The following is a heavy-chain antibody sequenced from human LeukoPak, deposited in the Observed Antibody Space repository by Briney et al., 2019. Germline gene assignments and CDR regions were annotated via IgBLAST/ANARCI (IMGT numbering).Heavy chain of an antibody. CDR1: GFTFTTSW. J-gene: IGHJ3*02. V-gene: IGHV3-7*01. CDR3: ARGVWSSLNAFDI. Sequence: GGSLRLSCAASGFTFTTSWMSWVRQTPGKGLEWVGNIKPDGGEKHYVDSVKGRFTISRDNARSSLYLQMSSLGADDTALYYCARGVWSSLNAFDIWGQGTMVTASS. D-gene: IGHD2-21*02. CDR2: IKPDGGEK.